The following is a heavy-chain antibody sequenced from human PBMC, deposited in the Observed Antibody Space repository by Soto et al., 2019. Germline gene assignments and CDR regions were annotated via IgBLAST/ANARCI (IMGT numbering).Heavy chain of an antibody. CDR3: ARGVANVLRFLEWGQYYYYYTDV. Sequence: ASVKVSCKASGYPFSSYGISWVRQAPGQGLEWMGWISGHNGSTKYPQKLQDRVTMTTDTSTSTAYMELRSLKSDDTAVYYCARGVANVLRFLEWGQYYYYYTDVWGKGATVTVSS. CDR2: ISGHNGST. V-gene: IGHV1-18*01. CDR1: GYPFSSYG. J-gene: IGHJ6*03. D-gene: IGHD3-3*01.